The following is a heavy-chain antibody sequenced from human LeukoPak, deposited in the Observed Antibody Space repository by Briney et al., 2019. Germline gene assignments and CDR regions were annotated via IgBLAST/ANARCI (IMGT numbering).Heavy chain of an antibody. V-gene: IGHV1-46*01. CDR1: GYTFSSYY. CDR3: ARDNSVGDNAWWFDP. J-gene: IGHJ5*02. CDR2: INPTGGST. D-gene: IGHD1-26*01. Sequence: ASVKVSCKASGYTFSSYYMHWVRQAPGQGLEWMGIINPTGGSTSYAQNFQGRVTMTRDMSTSTVYMELRSLRSEDTAIYYCARDNSVGDNAWWFDPWGQGTLVTVSS.